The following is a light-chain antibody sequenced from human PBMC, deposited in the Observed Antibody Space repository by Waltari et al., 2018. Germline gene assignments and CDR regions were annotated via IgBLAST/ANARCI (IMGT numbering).Light chain of an antibody. J-gene: IGKJ1*01. Sequence: DVQLTQSPSTLSASVGDRVTITCRASQSISNWLAWHQQKPGEVPKVLIHDGSTLQSGVPSRFSGSRSGTEFTLTISDLQPEDFGRYYCQQYNSFTHWSFGQGTTV. CDR3: QQYNSFTHWS. V-gene: IGKV1-5*01. CDR2: DGS. CDR1: QSISNW.